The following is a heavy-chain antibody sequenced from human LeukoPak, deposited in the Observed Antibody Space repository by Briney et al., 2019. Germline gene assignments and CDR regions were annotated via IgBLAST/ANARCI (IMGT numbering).Heavy chain of an antibody. D-gene: IGHD6-6*01. CDR3: ARDPSISSSPLRPTYYSYYGMDV. J-gene: IGHJ6*02. V-gene: IGHV1-2*02. CDR2: INPSTGDT. CDR1: GYTFIDYY. Sequence: ASVTVSCKTSGYTFIDYYMHWVRQAPGQGLEWMAWINPSTGDTNYAQKFQGRATMTRDTSIRTVYMELSSLRSDDTAVYYCARDPSISSSPLRPTYYSYYGMDVWGQGTTVTVSS.